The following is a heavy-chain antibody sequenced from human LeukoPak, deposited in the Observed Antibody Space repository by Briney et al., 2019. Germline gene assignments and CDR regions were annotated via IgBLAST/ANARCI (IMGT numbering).Heavy chain of an antibody. CDR2: IKQDGSQE. Sequence: GGSLRLSCAASRFTLSTYWMSWVRQAPGKGLEWVAHIKQDGSQEYYVDSVKGRFTISRDSAKNSLYLQMNSLRAEDTAVYYCARGVPYNSWSGPHYSDYWGQGTLVTVSS. J-gene: IGHJ4*02. D-gene: IGHD3-3*01. CDR3: ARGVPYNSWSGPHYSDY. CDR1: RFTLSTYW. V-gene: IGHV3-7*01.